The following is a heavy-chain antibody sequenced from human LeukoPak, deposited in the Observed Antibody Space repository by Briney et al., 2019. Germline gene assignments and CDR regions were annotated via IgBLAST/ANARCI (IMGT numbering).Heavy chain of an antibody. V-gene: IGHV3-7*02. CDR2: IKQDGSEK. Sequence: AGGTLSFSCAASRFTFSNYAMSWVRQAPEKGLEWVATIKQDGSEKYYVNSVEGRFTISRDNTKDSLYLQMNSLRADDTAVYYCASLWDDGYWGQGTLVTVSS. CDR3: ASLWDDGY. J-gene: IGHJ4*02. D-gene: IGHD1-1*01. CDR1: RFTFSNYA.